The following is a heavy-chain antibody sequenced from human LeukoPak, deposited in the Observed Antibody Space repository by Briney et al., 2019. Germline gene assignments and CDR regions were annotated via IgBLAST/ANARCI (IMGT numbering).Heavy chain of an antibody. CDR1: GYTFTSYG. CDR3: ARQYFYDTSGYCDC. V-gene: IGHV1-18*01. Sequence: ASVKVSCKASGYTFTSYGISWVRQAPGQGLEWMGWISAYNGNTNYAQKLQGRVTMTTDTSTSTAYMELRSLRSDDTAVYYCARQYFYDTSGYCDCWGQGALVTVSS. J-gene: IGHJ4*02. D-gene: IGHD3-22*01. CDR2: ISAYNGNT.